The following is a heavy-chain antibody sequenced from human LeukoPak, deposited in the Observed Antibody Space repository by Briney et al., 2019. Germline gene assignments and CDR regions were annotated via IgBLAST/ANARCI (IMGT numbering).Heavy chain of an antibody. V-gene: IGHV1-2*02. CDR2: INPNSGGK. CDR1: EYTFTRYY. J-gene: IGHJ4*02. D-gene: IGHD3-22*01. CDR3: ARDHYDSSGPADY. Sequence: ASVKVSCKASEYTFTRYYMHGVRQAPGQGVEGMGWINPNSGGKNYAQKFQGTVTMTRDTSISTAYMELSRLRSDDTAVYYCARDHYDSSGPADYWGQGTLVTVSS.